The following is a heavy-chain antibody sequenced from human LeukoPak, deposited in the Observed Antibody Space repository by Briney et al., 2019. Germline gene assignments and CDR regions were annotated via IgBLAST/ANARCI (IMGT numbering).Heavy chain of an antibody. CDR1: GGSFSGYY. J-gene: IGHJ4*02. V-gene: IGHV4-34*01. CDR2: INHSGST. D-gene: IGHD2-2*01. CDR3: ARLADCSSTSCYDH. Sequence: SETLSLTCAVYGGSFSGYYWSWIRQPPGKGLEWIGEINHSGSTNYNPSLKSRVTISVDTSKNQFSLKLSSVTAADTAVYYCARLADCSSTSCYDHWGQGTLVTVSS.